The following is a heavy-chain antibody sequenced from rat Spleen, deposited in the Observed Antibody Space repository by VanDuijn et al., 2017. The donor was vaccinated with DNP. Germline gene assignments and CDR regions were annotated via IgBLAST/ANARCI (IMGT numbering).Heavy chain of an antibody. J-gene: IGHJ2*01. CDR3: ARQGPGITTRYFDY. CDR2: ISYDGGST. Sequence: EVQLVESGGDLVQPGRSLKLSCAASGFTFSDYYMAWVRQAPTEGLEWVAYISYDGGSTYYGDSVKGRFTISRDNAKSTLYLQMNSLRSEDMATYYCARQGPGITTRYFDYWGQGVMVTVSS. V-gene: IGHV5-22*01. D-gene: IGHD1-4*01. CDR1: GFTFSDYY.